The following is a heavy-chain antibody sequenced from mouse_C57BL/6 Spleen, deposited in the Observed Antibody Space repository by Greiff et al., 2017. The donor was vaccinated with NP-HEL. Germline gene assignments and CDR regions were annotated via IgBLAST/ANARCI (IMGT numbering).Heavy chain of an antibody. V-gene: IGHV10-1*01. Sequence: GGGLVQPKGSLKLSCAASGFSFNTYAMNWVRQAPGKGLEWVARIRSKSNNYATYYADSVKDRFTISRDDSESMLYLQMNNLKTEDTAMYYCVRHGDYGTYYAMDYWGQGTSVTVSS. J-gene: IGHJ4*01. CDR3: VRHGDYGTYYAMDY. CDR1: GFSFNTYA. D-gene: IGHD2-1*01. CDR2: IRSKSNNYAT.